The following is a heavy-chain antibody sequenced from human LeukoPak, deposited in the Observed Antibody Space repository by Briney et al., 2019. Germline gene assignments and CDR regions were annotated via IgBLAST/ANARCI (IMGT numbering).Heavy chain of an antibody. J-gene: IGHJ4*02. Sequence: ASVKVSCKASGYTFIGYYMHWVRQAPGQGLEWMGWINPNSGGTNYAQKFQGRVTMTRDTSISTAYMELSRLRSDDTAVYYCASRGYDFAGYFDYWGQGTLVTVSS. D-gene: IGHD5-12*01. CDR3: ASRGYDFAGYFDY. CDR1: GYTFIGYY. V-gene: IGHV1-2*02. CDR2: INPNSGGT.